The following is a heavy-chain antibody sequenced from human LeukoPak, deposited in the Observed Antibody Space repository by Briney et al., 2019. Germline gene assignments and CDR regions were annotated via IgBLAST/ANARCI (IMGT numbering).Heavy chain of an antibody. D-gene: IGHD6-19*01. CDR2: INPNSGGT. CDR1: GYTFTAYD. CDR3: ASMRGWDWFVP. J-gene: IGHJ5*02. V-gene: IGHV1-2*02. Sequence: SVNVSSTASGYTFTAYDMHWVRQAPGQGLEWMGWINPNSGGTNYAQEFQGRVSITRDRTIRRTYMELSSLRSDDTAVYYCASMRGWDWFVPLRQATLVTVCS.